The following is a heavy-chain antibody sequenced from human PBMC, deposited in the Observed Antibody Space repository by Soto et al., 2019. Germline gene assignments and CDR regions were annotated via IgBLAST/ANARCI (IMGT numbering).Heavy chain of an antibody. CDR1: GFTFSSYG. V-gene: IGHV3-30*18. J-gene: IGHJ6*02. CDR2: ISYDGSNK. D-gene: IGHD5-12*01. Sequence: LRLSCAASGFTFSSYGMHWVRQAPGKGLEWVAVISYDGSNKYYADSVKGRFTISRDNSKNTLYLQMNSLRAEDTAVHYCAKVNRVATIGYYYYGMDVWGQGTTVTVSS. CDR3: AKVNRVATIGYYYYGMDV.